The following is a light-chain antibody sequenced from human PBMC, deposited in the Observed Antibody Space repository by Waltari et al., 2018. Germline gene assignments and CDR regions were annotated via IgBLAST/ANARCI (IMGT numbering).Light chain of an antibody. J-gene: IGLJ2*01. CDR1: SSNIGGNY. V-gene: IGLV1-51*02. CDR3: GTWDGSLSAVV. CDR2: TNK. Sequence: QSVLTQPPSVSAAPGQKVTISCSGSSSNIGGNYVSWYQHVPGTAPKVLIYTNKKRLSGIADRVSVSYAGTSAALDSAGLQTGDEADYYCGTWDGSLSAVVFGGGTKLTVL.